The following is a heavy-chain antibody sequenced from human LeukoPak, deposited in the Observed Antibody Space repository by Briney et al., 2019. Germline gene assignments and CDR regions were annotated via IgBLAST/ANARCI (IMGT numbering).Heavy chain of an antibody. D-gene: IGHD1-14*01. J-gene: IGHJ6*02. Sequence: GASVKVSCKASGYTFTGYYMHWVRQAPGQGLEWMGWINPNSGGTNYAQKFQGRVTMTRDTSISTAYMELSRLRSDDTAVYYCASQGPTTRYYHGMDVWGQGTTVTVSS. V-gene: IGHV1-2*02. CDR3: ASQGPTTRYYHGMDV. CDR2: INPNSGGT. CDR1: GYTFTGYY.